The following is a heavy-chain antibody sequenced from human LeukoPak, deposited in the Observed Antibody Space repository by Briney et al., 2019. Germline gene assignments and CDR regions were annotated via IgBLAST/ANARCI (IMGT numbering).Heavy chain of an antibody. V-gene: IGHV3-30*03. CDR3: ARDRSGSYDY. Sequence: GRSLRLSCAASGFTLRYYGMHWVRQAPGKGLEWVAFISYDGSKKRYADSVEDRFTISRDNSRNRLYLQMNSLRAEDTAVYYCARDRSGSYDYWGQGTLVTVSS. J-gene: IGHJ4*02. D-gene: IGHD1-26*01. CDR2: ISYDGSKK. CDR1: GFTLRYYG.